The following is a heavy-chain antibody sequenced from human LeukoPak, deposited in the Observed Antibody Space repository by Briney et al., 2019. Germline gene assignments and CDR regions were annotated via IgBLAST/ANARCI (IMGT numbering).Heavy chain of an antibody. D-gene: IGHD4-23*01. CDR1: GGSISSYF. V-gene: IGHV4-59*01. J-gene: IGHJ4*02. CDR3: AKASVTTAVLFDS. CDR2: MSNTGIT. Sequence: PETLSLTCTVSGGSISSYFWNWIRQPPGQRLQWIGYMSNTGITKYNPSLKSRVTISADTSKNQFSLNLDSVTAADTAVYYCAKASVTTAVLFDSWGQGTLVAVSS.